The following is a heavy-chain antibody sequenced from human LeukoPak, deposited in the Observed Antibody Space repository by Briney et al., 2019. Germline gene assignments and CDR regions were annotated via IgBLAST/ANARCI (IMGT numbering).Heavy chain of an antibody. CDR1: GGTFSSYA. Sequence: SVKVSCKASGGTFSSYAISWVRQAPGQGLEWMGGIIPIFGTANYAQKFQGRVTITTDESTSTAYMELSSLRSEDTAVYYCAGERGSLYNWFDPWGQGTLVTVSS. D-gene: IGHD3-10*01. J-gene: IGHJ5*02. CDR2: IIPIFGTA. CDR3: AGERGSLYNWFDP. V-gene: IGHV1-69*05.